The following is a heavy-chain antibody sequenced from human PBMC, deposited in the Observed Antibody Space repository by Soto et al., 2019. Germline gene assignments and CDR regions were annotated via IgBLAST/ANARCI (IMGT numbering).Heavy chain of an antibody. CDR1: GFTFSIYA. CDR3: ARGSAYSDYDLEY. J-gene: IGHJ4*02. Sequence: GSLRLSCAASGFTFSIYAMTWVLQGPGKGLEWVSGVSGTGGSAYHADSVKGRFTISRDKSTNTLYLHMNSLRAEDTAVYYCARGSAYSDYDLEYWGQGTLVTVSS. D-gene: IGHD4-17*01. CDR2: VSGTGGSA. V-gene: IGHV3-23*01.